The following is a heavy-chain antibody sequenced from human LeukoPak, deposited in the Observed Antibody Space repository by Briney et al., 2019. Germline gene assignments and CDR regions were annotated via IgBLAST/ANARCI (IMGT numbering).Heavy chain of an antibody. CDR3: ASSGSGY. CDR2: ISYDGSNK. J-gene: IGHJ4*02. Sequence: GGSLRLSCAASGFTFSSYAMHWVRQAPGKGLEWVAVISYDGSNKYYADSVKGRFTISRDNSKNTLYLQMNSLRAEDTAVYYFASSGSGYWGQGTLVTVSS. CDR1: GFTFSSYA. D-gene: IGHD6-19*01. V-gene: IGHV3-30*04.